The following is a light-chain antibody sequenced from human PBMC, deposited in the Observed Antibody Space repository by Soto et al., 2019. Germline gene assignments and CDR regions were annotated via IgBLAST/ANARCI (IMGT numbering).Light chain of an antibody. CDR2: EAI. J-gene: IGKJ1*01. V-gene: IGKV3-11*01. CDR1: QSISYY. CDR3: QQRSDWPST. Sequence: EIVLTQSPATVSLSPGERATLSFRASQSISYYLAWYQQKPGQAPRLLIYEAINRATGIPGRFRGSWSGTDFTLTIRSLGPEDFAVFYCQQRSDWPSTFGQGTKVEV.